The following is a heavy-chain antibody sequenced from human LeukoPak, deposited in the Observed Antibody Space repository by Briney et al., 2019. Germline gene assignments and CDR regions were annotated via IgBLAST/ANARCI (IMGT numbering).Heavy chain of an antibody. CDR2: ISGSGSTI. D-gene: IGHD4-17*01. CDR1: GFTFSSYT. J-gene: IGHJ4*02. V-gene: IGHV3-48*04. Sequence: GGSLRLSCAASGFTFSSYTMNWVRQTPGKGLEWVSYISGSGSTIYYADSVKGRFTISRDNAKNSLYLQMNSLGAEDTAVYYCARDRFYQMGPTVTNDYWGQGTLVTVSS. CDR3: ARDRFYQMGPTVTNDY.